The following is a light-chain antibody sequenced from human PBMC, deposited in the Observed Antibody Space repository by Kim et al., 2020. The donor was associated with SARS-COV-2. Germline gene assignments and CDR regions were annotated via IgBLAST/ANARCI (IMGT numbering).Light chain of an antibody. CDR1: TSNIGSYI. CDR2: SDN. Sequence: ELTQPPSTSGTPGQRVTISCSGSTSNIGSYIVNWYQHLPGTAPKLLIYSDNQRPSGVPDRFSGSKSGTSASLAISGLQSEDEGDYYCAAWDGSLNGWYVFGTGTKVTVL. J-gene: IGLJ1*01. CDR3: AAWDGSLNGWYV. V-gene: IGLV1-44*01.